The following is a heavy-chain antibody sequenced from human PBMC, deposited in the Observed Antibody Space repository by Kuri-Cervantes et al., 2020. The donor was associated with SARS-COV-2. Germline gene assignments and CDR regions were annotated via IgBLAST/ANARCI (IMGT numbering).Heavy chain of an antibody. D-gene: IGHD6-13*01. CDR2: ISAYNGNT. CDR3: ARSYSSSRELDY. V-gene: IGHV1-18*01. J-gene: IGHJ4*02. Sequence: ASVKVSCKASGYTFTSYGISWVRPAPGQGLEWMGWISAYNGNTNYAQKLQGRVTMTTDTSTSTAYMELRSLRADDTAVYYCARSYSSSRELDYWGQGTLVTVSS. CDR1: GYTFTSYG.